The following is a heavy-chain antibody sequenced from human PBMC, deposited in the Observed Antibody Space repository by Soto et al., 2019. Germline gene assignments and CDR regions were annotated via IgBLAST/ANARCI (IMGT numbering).Heavy chain of an antibody. V-gene: IGHV3-23*01. CDR1: GFTFSSYA. Sequence: TGGSLRLSCAASGFTFSSYAMSLVRQATGKGLEWVSAISGSGGSTYYADSVKGRFTISRDNSKNTLYLQMNSLRAEDTAVYYCAKISGSGTAYGMDVWGQGTTVTAP. D-gene: IGHD1-26*01. J-gene: IGHJ6*02. CDR3: AKISGSGTAYGMDV. CDR2: ISGSGGST.